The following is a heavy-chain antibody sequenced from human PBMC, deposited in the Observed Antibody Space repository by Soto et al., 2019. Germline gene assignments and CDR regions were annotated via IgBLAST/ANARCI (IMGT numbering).Heavy chain of an antibody. J-gene: IGHJ6*02. CDR2: ISAYNGNT. V-gene: IGHV1-18*01. D-gene: IGHD2-15*01. CDR1: GYTFTSYG. CDR3: ARGGDCSGGSCYSEYYYGMDV. Sequence: QVQLVQSGAEVKKPGASVKVSCKASGYTFTSYGISWVRQAPGQGLEWMGWISAYNGNTNYAQKLQGRVTMPTDTSTSTDYMELRSLRSDDTAVYYCARGGDCSGGSCYSEYYYGMDVWGQGTTVTVSS.